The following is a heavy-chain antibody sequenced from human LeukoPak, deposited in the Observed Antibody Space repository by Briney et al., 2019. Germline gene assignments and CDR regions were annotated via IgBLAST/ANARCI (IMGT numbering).Heavy chain of an antibody. J-gene: IGHJ4*02. V-gene: IGHV3-7*03. CDR1: GSTFSNYW. CDR2: IKEDGSDK. Sequence: GGSLRLSCAASGSTFSNYWMNWVRQAPGKGLEWVANIKEDGSDKKYVDSVKGRFTISRDNAKNSLYLQMNSLRAEDTAVYYCARRNYFDYWGQGTLATVSS. CDR3: ARRNYFDY.